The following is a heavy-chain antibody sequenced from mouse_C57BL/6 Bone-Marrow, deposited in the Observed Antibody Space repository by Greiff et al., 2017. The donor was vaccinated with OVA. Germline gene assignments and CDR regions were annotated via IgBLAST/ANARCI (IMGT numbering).Heavy chain of an antibody. J-gene: IGHJ3*01. V-gene: IGHV1-5*01. Sequence: EVKLMESGTVLARPGASVKMSCKTSGYTFTSYWMHWVKQRPGQGLEWIGAIYPGNSDTSYNQKFKGKAKLTAVTSASTAYMELSSLTNEDSAVYYCTRERLLPAWFAYWGQGTLVTVSA. D-gene: IGHD2-3*01. CDR2: IYPGNSDT. CDR3: TRERLLPAWFAY. CDR1: GYTFTSYW.